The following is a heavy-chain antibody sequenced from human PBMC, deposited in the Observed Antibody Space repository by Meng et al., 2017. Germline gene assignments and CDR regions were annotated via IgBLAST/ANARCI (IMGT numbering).Heavy chain of an antibody. V-gene: IGHV3-7*01. J-gene: IGHJ4*02. Sequence: GGSLRLSCAASGFTFSSYWMSWIRQAPGKGLEWVANIKQDGSEKYYVDSVKGRFTISRDNAKNSLYLQMNSLRAEDTAVYYCARVTCCEARPNDYWGQGTLVTVSS. CDR1: GFTFSSYW. CDR3: ARVTCCEARPNDY. CDR2: IKQDGSEK. D-gene: IGHD1-20*01.